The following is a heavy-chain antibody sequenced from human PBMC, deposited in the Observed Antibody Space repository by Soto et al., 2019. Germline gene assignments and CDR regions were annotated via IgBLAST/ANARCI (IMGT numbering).Heavy chain of an antibody. CDR1: GYTFTKYA. D-gene: IGHD2-15*01. J-gene: IGHJ5*02. CDR2: INAGNGNT. V-gene: IGHV1-3*01. CDR3: ARGEGYCSGGTCYRWFDP. Sequence: ASVKVSCKASGYTFTKYAMHWVRQAPGQRLEWMGWINAGNGNTKYSRKFQGRVTITRDTSATTAYMELSSLRSEDTAVYYCARGEGYCSGGTCYRWFDPWGQGTLVTVSS.